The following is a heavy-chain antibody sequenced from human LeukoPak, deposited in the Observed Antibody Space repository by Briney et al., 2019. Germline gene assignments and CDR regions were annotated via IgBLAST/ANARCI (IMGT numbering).Heavy chain of an antibody. J-gene: IGHJ4*02. CDR1: GFTFSSYE. D-gene: IGHD2-21*01. CDR3: AKAPVTTCSGAYCYPFDY. CDR2: ISTSGSTI. Sequence: SGGSLRLSCAASGFTFSSYEMNWVRQAPGKGLEWVSYISTSGSTIYYADSVKGRFTISRDSSKNTLYLQMNRLRAEDAAVYYCAKAPVTTCSGAYCYPFDYWGQGTLVTVSS. V-gene: IGHV3-48*03.